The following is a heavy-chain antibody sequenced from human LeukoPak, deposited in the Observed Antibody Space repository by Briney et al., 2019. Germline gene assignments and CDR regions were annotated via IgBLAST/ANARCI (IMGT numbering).Heavy chain of an antibody. J-gene: IGHJ4*02. V-gene: IGHV3-30-3*01. D-gene: IGHD5-18*01. Sequence: PGRSLRLSCAASGFTFSSYAMHWVRQAPGKGLERVAVISDDGSNKYYADSVKGRFTISRDNSKNTLYLQMNSLRAEDTAVYYCQGRAMVTNDYWGQGTLVTVSS. CDR2: ISDDGSNK. CDR1: GFTFSSYA. CDR3: QGRAMVTNDY.